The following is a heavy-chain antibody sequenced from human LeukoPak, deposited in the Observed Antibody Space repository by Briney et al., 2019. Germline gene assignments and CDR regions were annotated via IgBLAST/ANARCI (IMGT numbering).Heavy chain of an antibody. D-gene: IGHD6-13*01. CDR3: AKDSSPYSSSWYPDY. Sequence: HPGRSLRLSCAASGFSFSSYGMHWVRQAPGKGLEWVAVIWYDGTNKYYADSVKGRFTISRDNSKNTLYLQMNSLRAEDTAVYYCAKDSSPYSSSWYPDYWGQGTLVTVSS. J-gene: IGHJ4*02. CDR2: IWYDGTNK. CDR1: GFSFSSYG. V-gene: IGHV3-33*06.